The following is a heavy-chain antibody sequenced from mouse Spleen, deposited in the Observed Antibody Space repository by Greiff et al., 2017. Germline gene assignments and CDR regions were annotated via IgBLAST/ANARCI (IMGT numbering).Heavy chain of an antibody. CDR2: IDPENGDT. J-gene: IGHJ3*01. CDR3: TTAITTAY. Sequence: VQLQQSGAELVRPGASVKLSCTASGFNIKDDYMHWVKQRPEQGLEWIGWIDPENGDTEYASKFQGKATITADTSSNTAYLQLSSLTSEDTAVYYCTTAITTAYWGQGTLVTVSA. V-gene: IGHV14-4*01. CDR1: GFNIKDDY. D-gene: IGHD2-4*01.